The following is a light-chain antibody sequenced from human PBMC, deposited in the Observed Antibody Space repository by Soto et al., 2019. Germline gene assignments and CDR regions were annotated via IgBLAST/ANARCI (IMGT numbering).Light chain of an antibody. CDR1: RSNIGNNY. CDR2: DNN. Sequence: QSVLTQPPSVSAAPGQKVTISCSGNRSNIGNNYVSWYQQLPGTAPKLLIYDNNKRPSGIPDRFSGSKSGTSATLGITGLQTGDEADYYCGTWDSSLSALVFGGGTKLTVL. CDR3: GTWDSSLSALV. J-gene: IGLJ3*02. V-gene: IGLV1-51*01.